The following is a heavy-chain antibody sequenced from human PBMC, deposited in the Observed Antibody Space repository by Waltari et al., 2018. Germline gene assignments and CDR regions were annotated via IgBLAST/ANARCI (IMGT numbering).Heavy chain of an antibody. J-gene: IGHJ1*01. CDR2: IRSGANYYAT. Sequence: EVQLVESGGGLAQPGGSLNLSCASSGFTFSASAIHWARQVAGKGLEWIGHIRSGANYYATKYAASVAGRFTIFRDESKNTAYLQMTSLKSDDTAIYYCIRHVEWDHSFWGQGTPVTVSS. CDR3: IRHVEWDHSF. CDR1: GFTFSASA. D-gene: IGHD3-3*01. V-gene: IGHV3-73*01.